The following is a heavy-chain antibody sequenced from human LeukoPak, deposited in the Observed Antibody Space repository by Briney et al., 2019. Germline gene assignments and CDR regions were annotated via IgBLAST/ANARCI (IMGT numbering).Heavy chain of an antibody. Sequence: SETLSLTCTVSGGSISSYYWSWIRQPPGKGLEWIGYIYYSGSTNYNPSLKSRVTISVDTSKNQFSLKLSSVTAADTAVYYCARLVAGYCSGGSCYLDYFDYWGQGTLVTVSS. V-gene: IGHV4-59*08. J-gene: IGHJ4*02. CDR1: GGSISSYY. CDR3: ARLVAGYCSGGSCYLDYFDY. CDR2: IYYSGST. D-gene: IGHD2-15*01.